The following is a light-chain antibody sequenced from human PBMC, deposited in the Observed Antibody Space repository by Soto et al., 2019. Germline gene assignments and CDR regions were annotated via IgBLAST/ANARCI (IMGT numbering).Light chain of an antibody. J-gene: IGKJ5*01. CDR1: HSVSSNY. V-gene: IGKV3-11*01. CDR3: QQRSNWPPSIT. CDR2: RAS. Sequence: EIVLTQSPGTLSLSPGEIATLSCMASHSVSSNYLAWYQQKPGQAPKVLIYRASNRATGIPARFSGSGSGTDFTLTISSLEPEDFAVYYCQQRSNWPPSITFGQGTRLEIK.